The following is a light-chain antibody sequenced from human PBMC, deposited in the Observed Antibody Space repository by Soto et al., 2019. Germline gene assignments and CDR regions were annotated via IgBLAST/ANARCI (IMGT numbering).Light chain of an antibody. V-gene: IGKV1-39*01. J-gene: IGKJ2*01. CDR3: QQSYSSPPT. Sequence: DIQMIQSPSSLSASVGDRVTITCRSSQSIGSSLNWYQQKPGKAPKFLIYAASSLQSGVPSRFSGSGSGTDFTLTISSLQPEDFATYYCQQSYSSPPTFGQGTKLEIK. CDR1: QSIGSS. CDR2: AAS.